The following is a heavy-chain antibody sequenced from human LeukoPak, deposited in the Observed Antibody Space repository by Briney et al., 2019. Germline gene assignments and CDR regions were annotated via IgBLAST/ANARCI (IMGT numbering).Heavy chain of an antibody. V-gene: IGHV4-59*01. J-gene: IGHJ6*03. CDR2: IYYSGST. CDR1: GGSISSYY. D-gene: IGHD6-19*01. Sequence: SETLSLTCTVSGGSISSYYWSWIRQPPGKGLEWIGDIYYSGSTNYNPSLKSRVTISVDTSKNQFSLKLSSVTAADTAVYYCARRVAGTPKSFYYYYYMDVWGKGTTVTISS. CDR3: ARRVAGTPKSFYYYYYMDV.